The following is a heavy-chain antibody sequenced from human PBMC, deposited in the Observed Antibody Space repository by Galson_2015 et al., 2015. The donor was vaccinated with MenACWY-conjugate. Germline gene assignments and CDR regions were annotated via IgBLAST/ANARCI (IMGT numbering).Heavy chain of an antibody. CDR2: IYSGGDT. Sequence: SLRLSCATSAFSVGSNYMSWVRQAPGKGLEWVSIIYSGGDTYYADSVQGRFTISRDNSKNTLYLQMSYLRAEDTAVYYCARVGGSSLAPFDYWGQGTLVTVSS. V-gene: IGHV3-53*01. CDR1: AFSVGSNY. J-gene: IGHJ4*02. D-gene: IGHD6-6*01. CDR3: ARVGGSSLAPFDY.